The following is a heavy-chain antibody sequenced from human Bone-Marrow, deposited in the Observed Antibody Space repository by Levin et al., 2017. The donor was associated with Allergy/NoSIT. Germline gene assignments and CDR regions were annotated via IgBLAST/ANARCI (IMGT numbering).Heavy chain of an antibody. CDR3: ARGREISALPGWFDP. CDR2: INTGNGNT. CDR1: GYTFTNYA. D-gene: IGHD3-16*02. V-gene: IGHV1-3*04. Sequence: AASVKVSCKASGYTFTNYAIHWVRQAPGQGLEWLGWINTGNGNTEYSQNFQGRVTITRDTSASTTYMELSSLRSEDTTVYYCARGREISALPGWFDPWGQGTLVTVSS. J-gene: IGHJ5*02.